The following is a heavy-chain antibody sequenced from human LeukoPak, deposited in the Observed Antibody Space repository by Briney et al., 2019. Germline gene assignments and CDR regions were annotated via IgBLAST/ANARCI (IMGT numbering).Heavy chain of an antibody. D-gene: IGHD3-10*01. CDR3: ARFRYYGSGSSFTPYYFDY. Sequence: GESLKISCKGSGYSFTSYWIGWVRQMPGKGLEWMGIIYPGDSDTRYSPSFQGQVTISADKSISTAYLQWSSLKASDTAMYYCARFRYYGSGSSFTPYYFDYWGQGTLVTVSS. CDR2: IYPGDSDT. V-gene: IGHV5-51*01. J-gene: IGHJ4*02. CDR1: GYSFTSYW.